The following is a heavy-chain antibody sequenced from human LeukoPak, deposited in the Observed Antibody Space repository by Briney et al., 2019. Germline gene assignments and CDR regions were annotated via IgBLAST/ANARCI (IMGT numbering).Heavy chain of an antibody. Sequence: GGSLRLSCAASGFTFSSYSMNWVRQAPGKGLEWVAVIWYDGSNKYYADSVKGRFTISRDNSKNTLYLQMNSLRAEDTAVYYCARGYDGQLWLQGGNWFDPWGQGTLVTVSS. J-gene: IGHJ5*02. CDR2: IWYDGSNK. V-gene: IGHV3-33*08. CDR1: GFTFSSYS. CDR3: ARGYDGQLWLQGGNWFDP. D-gene: IGHD5-18*01.